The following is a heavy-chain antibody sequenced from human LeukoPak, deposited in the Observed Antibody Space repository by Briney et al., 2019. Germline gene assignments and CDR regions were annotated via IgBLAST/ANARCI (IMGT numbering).Heavy chain of an antibody. D-gene: IGHD6-13*01. CDR3: ARVGSISWAYFDY. CDR1: GFTFSSYW. J-gene: IGHJ4*02. CDR2: INSVGSST. Sequence: GGSLRLSCAASGFTFSSYWMHWVRQAPGKGLVWVSRINSVGSSTSYVDSVKGRFTISRDNAKSTLYLQMNSLSAEDTAVYYCARVGSISWAYFDYWGQGTLVTVSS. V-gene: IGHV3-74*01.